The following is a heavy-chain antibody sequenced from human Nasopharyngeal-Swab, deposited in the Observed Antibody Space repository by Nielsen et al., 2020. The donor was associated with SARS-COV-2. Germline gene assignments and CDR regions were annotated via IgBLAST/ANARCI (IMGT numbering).Heavy chain of an antibody. V-gene: IGHV3-21*01. J-gene: IGHJ4*02. D-gene: IGHD2-2*01. CDR2: ISDSSVYI. CDR3: VREGGTSGRAGYFDY. CDR1: GFAFNNYN. Sequence: GGSLRLSCATSGFAFNNYNMNWVRQAPGRGLEWVSSISDSSVYIYYADSVKGRFSISRDTYENTLHLQLNSLREEDTAVYYCVREGGTSGRAGYFDYWGQGTLITVTS.